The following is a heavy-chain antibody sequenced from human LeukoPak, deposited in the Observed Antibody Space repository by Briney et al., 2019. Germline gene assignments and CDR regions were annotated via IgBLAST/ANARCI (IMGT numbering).Heavy chain of an antibody. CDR1: GGSISSYY. CDR3: ARQKSGSYRKGFFDY. J-gene: IGHJ4*02. CDR2: IYTSGST. V-gene: IGHV4-4*07. Sequence: SETLSLTCTVSGGSISSYYWTWIRQPAGKGLEWIGRIYTSGSTNYNPSLTSRVTMSVDTSKNEFSLKMSSVTAADTAVYYCARQKSGSYRKGFFDYWGQGTLVTVSS. D-gene: IGHD1-26*01.